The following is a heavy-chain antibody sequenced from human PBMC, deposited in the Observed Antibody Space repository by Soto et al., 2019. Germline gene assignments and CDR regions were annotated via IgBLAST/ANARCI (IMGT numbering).Heavy chain of an antibody. CDR1: GYTFTTYG. CDR3: ARDYTKDNSNYRTDDFDL. CDR2: ISAYNGDT. Sequence: QVQLVQSGAEVKKPGASVKVSCKASGYTFTTYGITWVRQAPGQGLEWMGWISAYNGDTNYAQKFQGRVTMTTGKSTSIAYMKLTRLRSEDTSVYSCARDYTKDNSNYRTDDFDLWGQGTVVIVSS. J-gene: IGHJ3*01. D-gene: IGHD4-4*01. V-gene: IGHV1-18*01.